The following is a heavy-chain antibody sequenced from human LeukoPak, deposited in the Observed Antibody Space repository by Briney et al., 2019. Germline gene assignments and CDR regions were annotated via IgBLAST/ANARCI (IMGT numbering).Heavy chain of an antibody. CDR2: IIPILRIV. J-gene: IGHJ6*02. V-gene: IGHV1-69*04. D-gene: IGHD2-2*01. Sequence: ASEKVSCKASGGAFSSYAISWVRQAPGQGLEWMGRIIPILRIVDYAQQFQGRVTITADKSTSTAYMELNSLRSEDTAVYYCARDPGVPLDDGVDAWGQGTPVTVSS. CDR3: ARDPGVPLDDGVDA. CDR1: GGAFSSYA.